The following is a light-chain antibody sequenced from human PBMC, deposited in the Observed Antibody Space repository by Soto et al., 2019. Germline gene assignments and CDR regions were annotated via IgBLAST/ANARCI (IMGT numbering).Light chain of an antibody. V-gene: IGKV1-27*01. CDR3: QKCNGAPLT. CDR1: KDIVNF. Sequence: EIQMKQSPSPLSAKEGETGTIPCRARKDIVNFLAWYQQKPGKVPKLLIYAASTLQSGVPARFSGSGSGTDFTITISSLQPEDVATYYCQKCNGAPLTFGGGTKVDI. J-gene: IGKJ4*01. CDR2: AAS.